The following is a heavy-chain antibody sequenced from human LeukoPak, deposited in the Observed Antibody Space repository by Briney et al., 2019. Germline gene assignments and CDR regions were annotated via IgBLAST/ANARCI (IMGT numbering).Heavy chain of an antibody. D-gene: IGHD3-22*01. J-gene: IGHJ4*02. V-gene: IGHV3-11*01. CDR3: ASLYDSTGFCFDY. Sequence: GGSLRLSCVVSGFRSSDYYMSWIRQTPGKGLEFISYISGSGDAIYYADSVKGRFTISRDNAKNSLYLQLDSLSAEDTPVYYCASLYDSTGFCFDYWGQGALVTVSS. CDR2: ISGSGDAI. CDR1: GFRSSDYY.